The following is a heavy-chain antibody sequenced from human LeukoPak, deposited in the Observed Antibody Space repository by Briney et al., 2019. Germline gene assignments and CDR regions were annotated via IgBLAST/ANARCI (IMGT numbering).Heavy chain of an antibody. V-gene: IGHV1-18*01. CDR2: ISAYNGNT. CDR3: ARALIAAADKTYYFDY. Sequence: ASVKLSCKASGYTFTSCGSSWVRKAPGQGLEWRGGISAYNGNTNYAQKLQGRVTMTTDTSTSTAYMQLRSLRCDDTAVYYCARALIAAADKTYYFDYGSEATLAT. J-gene: IGHJ4*02. CDR1: GYTFTSCG. D-gene: IGHD6-13*01.